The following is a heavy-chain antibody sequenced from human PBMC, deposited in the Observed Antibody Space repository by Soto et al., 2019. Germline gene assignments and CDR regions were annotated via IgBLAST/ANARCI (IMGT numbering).Heavy chain of an antibody. CDR3: ATIVVVPAAYHDAFDI. Sequence: ASVKVSCKASGYTFTSYYMHWVRQAPGQGLEWMGIINPSGGSTSYAQKFQGRVTMTRDTSTSTVYMELSSLRSEDTAVYYCATIVVVPAAYHDAFDIWGQGPMVTDS. V-gene: IGHV1-46*03. CDR1: GYTFTSYY. D-gene: IGHD2-2*01. J-gene: IGHJ3*02. CDR2: INPSGGST.